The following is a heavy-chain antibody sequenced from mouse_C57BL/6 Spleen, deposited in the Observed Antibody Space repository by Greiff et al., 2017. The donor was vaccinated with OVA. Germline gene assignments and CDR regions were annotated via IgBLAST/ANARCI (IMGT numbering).Heavy chain of an antibody. V-gene: IGHV1-80*01. J-gene: IGHJ2*01. CDR1: GYAFSSYW. CDR2: IYPGDGDT. CDR3: ARFHGYDGYYFDY. D-gene: IGHD2-2*01. Sequence: VQLQQSGAELVKPGASVKISCKASGYAFSSYWMNWVKQRPGKGLEWIGQIYPGDGDTNYNGKFKGKATLTADKSSSTAYMQLSSLTSEDSAVYFCARFHGYDGYYFDYWGQGTTLTVSS.